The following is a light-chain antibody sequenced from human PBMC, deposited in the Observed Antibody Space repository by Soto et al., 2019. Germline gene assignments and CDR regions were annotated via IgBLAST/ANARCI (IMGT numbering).Light chain of an antibody. CDR3: QQYDNWPLT. Sequence: VSSQSPGTLSLSPGERATLSCRASQSVSSSYLAWYQQKPGQAPRFLIYGASTRATGIPARFSGSGSGTEFTLTISSLQSEDFAVYYCQQYDNWPLTLGGGTKVDIK. J-gene: IGKJ4*01. V-gene: IGKV3-15*01. CDR1: QSVSSSY. CDR2: GAS.